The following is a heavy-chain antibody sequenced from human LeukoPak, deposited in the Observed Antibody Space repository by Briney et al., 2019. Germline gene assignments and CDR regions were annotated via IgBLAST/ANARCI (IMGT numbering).Heavy chain of an antibody. CDR1: GGSFSGYY. V-gene: IGHV4-34*01. D-gene: IGHD3-16*02. CDR2: INHSGST. Sequence: KPSETLSLTCAVYGGSFSGYYWSWIRQPPGKGLEWIGEINHSGSTNYNPSLKSRVTISVDTSKNQFSLKLSSVTAADTAVYYCARGGTYYDYVWGSYRHHYFDYWGQGTLVTVSS. J-gene: IGHJ4*02. CDR3: ARGGTYYDYVWGSYRHHYFDY.